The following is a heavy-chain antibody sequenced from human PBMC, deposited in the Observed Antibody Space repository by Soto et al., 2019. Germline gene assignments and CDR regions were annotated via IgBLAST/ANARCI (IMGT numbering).Heavy chain of an antibody. D-gene: IGHD3-16*01. J-gene: IGHJ5*02. V-gene: IGHV1-3*01. Sequence: GASLKVSRKASGYTFTSYAMHWVRQAPGQRLEWMGWINAGNGNTKYSQKFQGRVTITRDTSASTAYMELNSVTAADSAVYYCARGHMGWFDPWGLGTLVTVSS. CDR3: ARGHMGWFDP. CDR1: GYTFTSYA. CDR2: INAGNGNT.